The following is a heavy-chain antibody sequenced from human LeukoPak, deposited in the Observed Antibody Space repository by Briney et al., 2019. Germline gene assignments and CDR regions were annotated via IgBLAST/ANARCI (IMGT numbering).Heavy chain of an antibody. V-gene: IGHV3-74*01. CDR2: VKSDGSNP. Sequence: PGGSLRLSCAASRFSFSNYWMHWVRQAPGKGLVWVSRVKSDGSNPSYADSVKGRFTVSRDNAETMLYLQMNTLGAEDTAVYYCARDIVSGSGSLDYWGQGTLVTVSS. J-gene: IGHJ4*02. CDR3: ARDIVSGSGSLDY. D-gene: IGHD3-10*01. CDR1: RFSFSNYW.